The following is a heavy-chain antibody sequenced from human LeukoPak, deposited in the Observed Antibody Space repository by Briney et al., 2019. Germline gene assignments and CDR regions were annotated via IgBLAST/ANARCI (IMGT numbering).Heavy chain of an antibody. CDR3: ARDTDDFQGLDI. D-gene: IGHD3-3*01. J-gene: IGHJ3*02. V-gene: IGHV3-11*04. Sequence: GGSLRLSCAASGFTFSDYYMSWIRQAPGKGLEWVSYISSSGSTIYYADFVKGRFTISRDNAKNSLYLQMNSLRVEDTAVYYCARDTDDFQGLDIWGQGTVVTVSS. CDR2: ISSSGSTI. CDR1: GFTFSDYY.